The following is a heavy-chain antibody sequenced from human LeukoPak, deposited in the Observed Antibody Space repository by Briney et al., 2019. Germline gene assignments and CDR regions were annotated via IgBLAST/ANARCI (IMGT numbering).Heavy chain of an antibody. Sequence: GGSLRLSCAASGFTFSSYAMSWVRQAPGKGLEWVSAISGSGGSTYYADSVKGRFTISRDNSKNTLYLQMNSLRAEDTAVYYCARVGWFGGFYFDYWGQGILVTVSS. CDR3: ARVGWFGGFYFDY. CDR1: GFTFSSYA. J-gene: IGHJ4*02. V-gene: IGHV3-23*01. D-gene: IGHD3-10*01. CDR2: ISGSGGST.